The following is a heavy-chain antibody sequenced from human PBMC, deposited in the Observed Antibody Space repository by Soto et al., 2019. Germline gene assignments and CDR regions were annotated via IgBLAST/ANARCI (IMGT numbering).Heavy chain of an antibody. Sequence: EVQLLESGGVVIQPGGSLRLSCAASGFTFRIYAMSWVRQAPGKGLEWVSTITGNGGTSYADFVRGRFTSSRDNSKNTLYQQMNSLRDEDTAIYYCAKDAPGSGWLSDYWGQGTLVTVSS. D-gene: IGHD3-22*01. CDR1: GFTFRIYA. V-gene: IGHV3-23*01. J-gene: IGHJ4*02. CDR3: AKDAPGSGWLSDY. CDR2: ITGNGGT.